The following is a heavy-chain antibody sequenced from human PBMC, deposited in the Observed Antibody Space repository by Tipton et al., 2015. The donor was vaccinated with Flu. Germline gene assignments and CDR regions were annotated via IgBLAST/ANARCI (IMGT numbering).Heavy chain of an antibody. CDR1: GFTFGDFP. CDR3: TKEGGPNSSGYHFDS. CDR2: IRSKAYGGTT. Sequence: LSLTCTASGFTFGDFPMSWVRQAPGKGLEWVGFIRSKAYGGTTEYAASVKGRVSISRDDSKSIAYLQINSLKTEDTAVYYCTKEGGPNSSGYHFDSWGQGTLVTVSS. V-gene: IGHV3-49*04. D-gene: IGHD6-6*01. J-gene: IGHJ4*02.